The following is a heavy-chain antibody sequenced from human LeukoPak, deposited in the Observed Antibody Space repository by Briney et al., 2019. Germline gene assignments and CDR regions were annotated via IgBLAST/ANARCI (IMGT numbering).Heavy chain of an antibody. CDR2: IDPSDSYT. J-gene: IGHJ4*02. D-gene: IGHD2/OR15-2a*01. Sequence: GESLKISCKASGYSFTSYWIYWVRQVPGKGLEDMGRIDPSDSYTYYSPSFEGHVTISVEKSISTAYLQWSSLKASDTAIYYCERLSPAPDYWGPGTLVTVSS. CDR3: ERLSPAPDY. V-gene: IGHV5-10-1*01. CDR1: GYSFTSYW.